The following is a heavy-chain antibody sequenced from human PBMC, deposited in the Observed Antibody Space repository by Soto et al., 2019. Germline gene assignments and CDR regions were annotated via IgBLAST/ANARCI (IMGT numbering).Heavy chain of an antibody. V-gene: IGHV4-59*01. J-gene: IGHJ4*02. CDR3: ARGPTYYYDSSGYYLFDY. D-gene: IGHD3-22*01. CDR2: IYYSGST. Sequence: SETLSLTCTVSGGSISSYYWSWIRQPPGKGLEWIGYIYYSGSTNYNPSLKSRVTISVDTSKNQFSLKLSSVTAADTAVYYCARGPTYYYDSSGYYLFDYWGQGTLVTVPS. CDR1: GGSISSYY.